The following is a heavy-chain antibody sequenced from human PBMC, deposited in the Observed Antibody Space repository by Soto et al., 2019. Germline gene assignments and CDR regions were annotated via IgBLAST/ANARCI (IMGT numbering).Heavy chain of an antibody. D-gene: IGHD2-15*01. CDR3: ATVALGYCSGGSCFYFDY. CDR2: IIPIFGTA. V-gene: IGHV1-69*01. Sequence: QVQLVQSGAEVKKPGSSVKVSCKASGGTFSSYAISWVRQAPGQGLEWMGGIIPIFGTANYAQKFQGRVTTTADESTSTAYMELSSLRSEDTAVYYCATVALGYCSGGSCFYFDYWGQGTLVTVSS. J-gene: IGHJ4*02. CDR1: GGTFSSYA.